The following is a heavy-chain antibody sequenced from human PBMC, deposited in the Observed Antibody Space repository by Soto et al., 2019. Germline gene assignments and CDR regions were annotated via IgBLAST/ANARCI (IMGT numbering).Heavy chain of an antibody. CDR3: TRDLNHDTGP. V-gene: IGHV3-7*04. J-gene: IGHJ5*02. CDR1: GCTCRGRW. CDR2: ISPDGSEE. D-gene: IGHD2-8*02. Sequence: XXSLRLSCAAWGCTCRGRWVPWIPQAPGKGLEGVANISPDGSEEYYVDSVKGRFTISRDNAKNSVYLQMHSLRGEDTALYYCTRDLNHDTGPWGQGTQVTISS.